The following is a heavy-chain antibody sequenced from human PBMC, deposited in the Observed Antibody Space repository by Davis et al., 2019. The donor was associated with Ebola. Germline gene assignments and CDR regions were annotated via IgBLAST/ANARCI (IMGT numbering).Heavy chain of an antibody. CDR3: ASSYNWKGWFDP. J-gene: IGHJ5*02. D-gene: IGHD1-1*01. CDR2: IYYSGST. V-gene: IGHV4-61*01. CDR1: GGSVSSSSYF. Sequence: SETLSLTCNVSGGSVSSSSYFWGWIRQPPGKGLEWIGYIYYSGSTNYNPSLKSRVTISVDTSKNQFSLKLSSVTAADTAVYYCASSYNWKGWFDPWGQGTLVTVSS.